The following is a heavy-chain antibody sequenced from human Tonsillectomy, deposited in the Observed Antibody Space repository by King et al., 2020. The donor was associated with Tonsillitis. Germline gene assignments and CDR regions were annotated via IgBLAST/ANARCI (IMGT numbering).Heavy chain of an antibody. J-gene: IGHJ4*02. CDR3: ARDAPLLPLVPAATD. Sequence: QLVQSGGGLVQPGGSLRLSCAASGFTFSSYNMNWVRQAPGKGLEWVSYISSSSRTIYYADSVKSRFTISRDNANNSLYLQMNSLRDGDTAVYYCARDAPLLPLVPAATDWGQGTLVTVSS. CDR2: ISSSSRTI. V-gene: IGHV3-48*02. CDR1: GFTFSSYN. D-gene: IGHD3-10*01.